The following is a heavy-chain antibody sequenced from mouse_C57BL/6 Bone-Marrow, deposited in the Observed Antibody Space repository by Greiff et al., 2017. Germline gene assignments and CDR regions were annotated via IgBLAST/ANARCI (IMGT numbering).Heavy chain of an antibody. Sequence: QVQLQQSGAELVRPGASVKLSCKASGYTFTDYYINWVKQRPGQGLEWIARIYPGSGNTYYNEKFKGKATLTAEKSSSTAYMQLSSLTSEDSAVYFWARQHYGSSYCFDYWGQGTTLTVSS. V-gene: IGHV1-76*01. CDR2: IYPGSGNT. CDR1: GYTFTDYY. J-gene: IGHJ2*01. D-gene: IGHD1-1*01. CDR3: ARQHYGSSYCFDY.